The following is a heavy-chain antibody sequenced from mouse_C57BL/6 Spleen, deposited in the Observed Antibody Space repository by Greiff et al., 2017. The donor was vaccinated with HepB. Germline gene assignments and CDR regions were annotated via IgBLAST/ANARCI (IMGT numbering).Heavy chain of an antibody. CDR3: ARWGITTVPVENAMDY. Sequence: VQLQQSGPELVKPGASVKISCKASGYSFTDYNMYWVKQSNGKSLEWIGVINPNYGTTSYNQKFKGKATLTVDQSSSTAYMQLNSLTSEDSAVYYCARWGITTVPVENAMDYWGQGTSVTVSS. CDR2: INPNYGTT. J-gene: IGHJ4*01. V-gene: IGHV1-39*01. CDR1: GYSFTDYN. D-gene: IGHD1-1*01.